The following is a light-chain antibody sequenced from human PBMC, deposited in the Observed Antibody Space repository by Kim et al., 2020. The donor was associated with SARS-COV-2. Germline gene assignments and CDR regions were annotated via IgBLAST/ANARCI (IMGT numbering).Light chain of an antibody. V-gene: IGKV3-20*01. CDR1: QSISNSY. Sequence: EIVLTQSPGTLSLSPGDRATLSCRASQSISNSYLAWYQQKPGQAPRLLIYGASSRATGIPDRFSGSGSGTDFTLTISRLEPEVFAVYYCQQYGYAYTFGQGTKLEI. CDR2: GAS. CDR3: QQYGYAYT. J-gene: IGKJ2*01.